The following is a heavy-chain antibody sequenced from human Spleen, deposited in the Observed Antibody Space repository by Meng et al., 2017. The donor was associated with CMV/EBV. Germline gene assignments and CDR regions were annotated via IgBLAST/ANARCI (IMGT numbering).Heavy chain of an antibody. CDR1: GFTFSDYY. CDR3: AKAPFLDWFPYFDY. V-gene: IGHV3-11*01. D-gene: IGHD3-3*01. Sequence: GGSLRLSCAASGFTFSDYYMSWIRQAPGKGLERLSYTAGSGSTKYYADSVKGRFTISRDNAKNSVYLQMNSLRAEDTAVYYCAKAPFLDWFPYFDYWGQGTLVTVSS. CDR2: TAGSGSTK. J-gene: IGHJ4*02.